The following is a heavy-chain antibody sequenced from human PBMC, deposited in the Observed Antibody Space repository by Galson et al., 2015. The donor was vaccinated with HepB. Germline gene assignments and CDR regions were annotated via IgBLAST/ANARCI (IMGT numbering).Heavy chain of an antibody. J-gene: IGHJ6*03. Sequence: SLRLSCAASGFIFSDYYMSWIRQAPGKGLEWVSFISGSTIYTNYAGSVKGRFTISRDNANNSLFLQMNSLRVDDTAVYYCAGVSTITSRDYYMDVWGKGTTVIVS. CDR3: AGVSTITSRDYYMDV. D-gene: IGHD5-12*01. V-gene: IGHV3-11*06. CDR1: GFIFSDYY. CDR2: ISGSTIYT.